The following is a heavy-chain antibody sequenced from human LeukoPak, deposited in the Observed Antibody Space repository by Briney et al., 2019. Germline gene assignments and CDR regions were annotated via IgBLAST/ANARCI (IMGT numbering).Heavy chain of an antibody. V-gene: IGHV3-9*01. CDR2: ISGNSGSI. D-gene: IGHD6-19*01. CDR1: GSTLNNYA. CDR3: AKDNRRHYTSGPNPDSLH. Sequence: GGSLNPPGAGPGSTLNNYAMHWVRQPQGKARGGASGISGNSGSIDYADSVKGRFTISRDNAKNSLYLQMNSLRVEDTAFYYCAKDNRRHYTSGPNPDSLHWGQGALVTVSS. J-gene: IGHJ4*02.